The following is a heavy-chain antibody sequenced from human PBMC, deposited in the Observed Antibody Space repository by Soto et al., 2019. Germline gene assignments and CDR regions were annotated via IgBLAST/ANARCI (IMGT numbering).Heavy chain of an antibody. CDR3: AKDWGSSGWYNWFDP. CDR1: GFTFSTSG. D-gene: IGHD6-13*01. CDR2: ISHDGGAT. V-gene: IGHV3-30*18. J-gene: IGHJ5*02. Sequence: QVQLVESGGGVVQSGRSLRLSCAASGFTFSTSGMHWIRQAPGKGLEWVAMISHDGGATYYVDSVKGRFTISRDTDKTTLHLQMDRLRPEDTATYYCAKDWGSSGWYNWFDPWGQGTLGTVSS.